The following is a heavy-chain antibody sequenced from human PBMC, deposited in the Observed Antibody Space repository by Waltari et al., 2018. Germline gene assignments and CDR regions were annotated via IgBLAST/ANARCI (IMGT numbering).Heavy chain of an antibody. CDR2: IDAGNGNT. D-gene: IGHD6-19*01. CDR3: ARDRLSSAVPFDY. J-gene: IGHJ4*02. CDR1: GYTFTSYA. Sequence: QVQLVQSGAEVKKPGASVKVSCKASGYTFTSYAMHWVRQAPGQRLEWMGWIDAGNGNTKYSQKVQGRVTITRDTAASTAYMELSSLRSEDTAVYYCARDRLSSAVPFDYWGQGTLVTVSS. V-gene: IGHV1-3*01.